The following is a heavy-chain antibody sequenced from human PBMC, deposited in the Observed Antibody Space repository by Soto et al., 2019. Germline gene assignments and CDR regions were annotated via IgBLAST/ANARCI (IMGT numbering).Heavy chain of an antibody. V-gene: IGHV4-34*01. CDR1: GGSFSGYY. J-gene: IGHJ4*02. CDR3: ARGDYYASGP. CDR2: INHSGST. Sequence: SETLSLTCAVYGGSFSGYYWSWIRQPPGKGLGWIGEINHSGSTNYNPSLKSRVTISVDTSKNQFSLKLSSVTAADTAVYYCARGDYYASGPWGQGTLVTLSS. D-gene: IGHD3-10*01.